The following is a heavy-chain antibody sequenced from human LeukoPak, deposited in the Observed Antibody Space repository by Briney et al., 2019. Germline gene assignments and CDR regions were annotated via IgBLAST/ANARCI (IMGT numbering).Heavy chain of an antibody. CDR3: AKVGRVVGAALVLGPEYYFDY. J-gene: IGHJ4*02. V-gene: IGHV3-23*01. CDR2: ISGSGGST. D-gene: IGHD1-26*01. Sequence: GGSLRLSCAASGFTFTNYAMNWVRQAPGKGLEWVSAISGSGGSTYYADSVKGRFTISRDNSKNTLYLQMNSLRAEDTAVYYCAKVGRVVGAALVLGPEYYFDYWGQGTLVTVSS. CDR1: GFTFTNYA.